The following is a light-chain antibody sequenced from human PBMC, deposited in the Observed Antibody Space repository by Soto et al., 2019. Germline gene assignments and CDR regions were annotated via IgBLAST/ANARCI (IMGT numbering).Light chain of an antibody. CDR1: SSNIGSNT. CDR3: AAWDDNLNGLYV. Sequence: QSVLTQPPSTSGTPGQRVTISCSGSSSNIGSNTVNWYQQLPGTAPKLLIYTDNQRPSGVPDRFSGSKSGTSASLAISGLHSEDEADYYCAAWDDNLNGLYVFGPGTKLTVL. J-gene: IGLJ1*01. CDR2: TDN. V-gene: IGLV1-44*01.